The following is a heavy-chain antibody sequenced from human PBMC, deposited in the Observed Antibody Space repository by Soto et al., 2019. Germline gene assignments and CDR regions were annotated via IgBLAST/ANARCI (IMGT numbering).Heavy chain of an antibody. D-gene: IGHD6-13*01. J-gene: IGHJ4*02. V-gene: IGHV4-39*01. CDR2: IYYTGST. CDR1: GGSISSSDYW. CDR3: AIQIGRGSWSLDH. Sequence: QLQLQESGPGLVKPAETLSLTCTVSGGSISSSDYWWGWIRQPPGKGLEWIGSIYYTGSTYYNPSLKSRVIISVDTSKNQFSLRRSSMTAADTAVYYCAIQIGRGSWSLDHWGQGTLVTVSS.